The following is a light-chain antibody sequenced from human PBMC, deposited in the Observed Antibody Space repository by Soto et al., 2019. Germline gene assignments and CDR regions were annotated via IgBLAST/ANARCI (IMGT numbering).Light chain of an antibody. J-gene: IGKJ5*01. Sequence: IVFTPSPASLSFSPGERATLSCRASQSVSSYLAWYQQKPGQAPRLLIYDASNRATGIPARFSGSGSGTDFTLTISSLEPEDFAVYYCQQRSNWPPITFGQGTRLEIK. CDR2: DAS. CDR3: QQRSNWPPIT. V-gene: IGKV3-11*01. CDR1: QSVSSY.